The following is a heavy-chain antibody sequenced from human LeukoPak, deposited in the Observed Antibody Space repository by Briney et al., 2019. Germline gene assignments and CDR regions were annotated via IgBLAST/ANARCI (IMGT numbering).Heavy chain of an antibody. CDR2: IYHSGYT. CDR3: ARDPHNYYDSSGYYEYFQH. D-gene: IGHD3-22*01. J-gene: IGHJ1*01. Sequence: SETLSLTRTVSGDSLNISSYYCGWIRQPPGEALEWIGRIYHSGYTYYNPSVKSRVTISVDTSKSQFSLKLSSVTAADTAVYYCARDPHNYYDSSGYYEYFQHWGQGTLVTVSS. V-gene: IGHV4-39*02. CDR1: GDSLNISSYY.